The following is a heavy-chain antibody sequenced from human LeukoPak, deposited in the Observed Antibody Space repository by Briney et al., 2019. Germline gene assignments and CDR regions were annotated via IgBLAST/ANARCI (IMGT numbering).Heavy chain of an antibody. CDR2: IYYSGST. CDR3: ARIRAYYYYMGV. Sequence: PSETLSLTCTVSGGSISSSSYYWGWIRQPPGKGLEWIGSIYYSGSTYYNPSLKSRVTISVDTSKNQFSLKLSSVTAADTAVYYCARIRAYYYYMGVWGKGTTVTISS. CDR1: GGSISSSSYY. J-gene: IGHJ6*03. V-gene: IGHV4-39*07.